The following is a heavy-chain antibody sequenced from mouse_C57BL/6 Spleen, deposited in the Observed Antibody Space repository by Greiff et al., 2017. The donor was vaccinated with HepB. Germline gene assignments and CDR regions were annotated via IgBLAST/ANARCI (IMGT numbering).Heavy chain of an antibody. CDR2: INPNNGGT. CDR3: AVYDGP. J-gene: IGHJ3*01. D-gene: IGHD2-3*01. CDR1: GYTFTDYY. V-gene: IGHV1-26*01. Sequence: EVKLQQSGPELVKPGASVKISCKASGYTFTDYYMNWVKQSHGKSLEWIGDINPNNGGTSYNQKFKGKATLTVDKSSSTAYMELRSLTSEDSAVYYCAVYDGPWGQGTLVTVSA.